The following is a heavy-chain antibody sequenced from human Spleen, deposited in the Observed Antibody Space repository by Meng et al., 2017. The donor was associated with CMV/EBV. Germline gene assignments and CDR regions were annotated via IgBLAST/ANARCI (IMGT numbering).Heavy chain of an antibody. CDR1: GYPFSSHY. D-gene: IGHD7-27*01. CDR2: IHPHRGDT. Sequence: ASVKVSCKASGYPFSSHYINWVRQAPGQGLEWMGWIHPHRGDTNYAQQFQGRVTLTRDTSINTGYMELTRLTSDDTAVYYCARDNNWGPDYWGQGTLVTVSS. V-gene: IGHV1-2*02. CDR3: ARDNNWGPDY. J-gene: IGHJ4*02.